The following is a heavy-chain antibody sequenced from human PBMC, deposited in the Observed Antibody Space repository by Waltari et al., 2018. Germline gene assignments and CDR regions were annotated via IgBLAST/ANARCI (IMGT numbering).Heavy chain of an antibody. J-gene: IGHJ4*02. D-gene: IGHD3-22*01. CDR2: IYYSGST. CDR3: AVCYDSGTIDY. Sequence: QVQLQESGPGLVKPSETLSLTCTVSGGSISSYYWSWIRQPPGKGLEWIGYIYYSGSTNYNPSLKSRVTISVDTSKNQFSLKLSSVTAADTAVYYCAVCYDSGTIDYWGQGTLVTVSS. CDR1: GGSISSYY. V-gene: IGHV4-59*08.